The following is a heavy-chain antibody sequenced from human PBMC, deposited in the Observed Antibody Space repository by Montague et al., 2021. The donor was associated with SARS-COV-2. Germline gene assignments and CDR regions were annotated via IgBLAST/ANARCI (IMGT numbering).Heavy chain of an antibody. CDR3: VKDENWAFDV. CDR2: IHSNGRV. J-gene: IGHJ3*01. D-gene: IGHD1-1*01. V-gene: IGHV3-69-1*01. CDR1: RFTFGDYT. Sequence: SLRLSCAASRFTFGDYTMNWVRQAPGKGLEWPSYIHSNGRVFYGDSVKGRFSVSRDDAKNSLYLQMTSLSAEDTALYFCVKDENWAFDVWGQGTVVTVSS.